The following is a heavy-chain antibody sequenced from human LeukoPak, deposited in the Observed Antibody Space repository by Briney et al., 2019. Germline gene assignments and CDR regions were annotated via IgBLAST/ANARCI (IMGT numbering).Heavy chain of an antibody. D-gene: IGHD3-10*01. CDR3: VAYGVDAFDI. CDR1: GGSVSSGSYY. Sequence: TPSETLSLTCTVSGGSVSSGSYYWSWIRQPPGRGLEWIGYIYYSGSTNYNPSLKSRVTISVDTSKNQFSLKLSSVTAADTAVYYCVAYGVDAFDIWGQGTMVTVSS. CDR2: IYYSGST. J-gene: IGHJ3*02. V-gene: IGHV4-61*01.